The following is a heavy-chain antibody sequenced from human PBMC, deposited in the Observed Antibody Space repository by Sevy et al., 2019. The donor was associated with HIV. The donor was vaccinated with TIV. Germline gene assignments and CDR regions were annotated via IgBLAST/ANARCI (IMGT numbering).Heavy chain of an antibody. V-gene: IGHV3-23*01. J-gene: IGHJ2*01. CDR2: ISGSGGST. D-gene: IGHD3-22*01. CDR1: GFTFSNYA. CDR3: AKLYHDSSGYFDWYFDL. Sequence: GGSLRLSCAASGFTFSNYAMTWVRQAPGKGLEWVSDISGSGGSTYYADSVKGRFTIFRDNSKNTLYLQMNSLRAEDTAVYYCAKLYHDSSGYFDWYFDLWGRGTLVTVSS.